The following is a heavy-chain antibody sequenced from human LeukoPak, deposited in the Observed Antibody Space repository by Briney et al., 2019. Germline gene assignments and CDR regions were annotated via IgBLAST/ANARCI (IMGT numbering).Heavy chain of an antibody. D-gene: IGHD6-6*01. Sequence: PGGSLRLSCAASGFTVTDYAMTWIRQSPGKGLEWVSSMSDIGPNTYYADSVKGRFTISRDNSKNTLYLQMNSLRAEDTAVYYCAKTYSSSSVYYYYYMDVWGKGTTVTVSS. CDR3: AKTYSSSSVYYYYYMDV. J-gene: IGHJ6*03. CDR1: GFTVTDYA. CDR2: MSDIGPNT. V-gene: IGHV3-23*01.